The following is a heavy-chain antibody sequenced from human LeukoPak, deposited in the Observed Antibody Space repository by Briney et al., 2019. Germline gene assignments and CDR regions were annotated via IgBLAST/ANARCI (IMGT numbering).Heavy chain of an antibody. CDR1: GFTFSSYS. D-gene: IGHD3-3*01. CDR2: ISSSSSYI. J-gene: IGHJ6*02. Sequence: GGSLRLSCAASGFTFSSYSMNWVRQAPGKGLEWVSSISSSSSYIYYADSVKGRFTISRDNAKNSLYLQMNSLRAEDTAVYYCAREADDFWSGYSLRFDGMDVWGQGTTVTVSS. V-gene: IGHV3-21*01. CDR3: AREADDFWSGYSLRFDGMDV.